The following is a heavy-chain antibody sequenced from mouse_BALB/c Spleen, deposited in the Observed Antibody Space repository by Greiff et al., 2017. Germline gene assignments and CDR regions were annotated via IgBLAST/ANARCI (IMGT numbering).Heavy chain of an antibody. CDR3: TRDGYYVRDAMDY. V-gene: IGHV5-6-4*01. CDR2: ISSGGSYT. D-gene: IGHD2-3*01. J-gene: IGHJ4*01. Sequence: EVKVVESGGGLVKPGGSLKLSCAASGFTFSSYTMSWVRQTPEKRLEWVATISSGGSYTYYPDSVKGRFTISRDNAKNTLYLQMSSLKSEDTAMYYCTRDGYYVRDAMDYWGQGTSVTVSS. CDR1: GFTFSSYT.